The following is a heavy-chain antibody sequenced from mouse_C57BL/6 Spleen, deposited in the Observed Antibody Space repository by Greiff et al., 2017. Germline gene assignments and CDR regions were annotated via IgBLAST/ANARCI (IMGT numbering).Heavy chain of an antibody. CDR2: ISYDGSN. CDR3: ARDSYYYGSSNVYFDY. J-gene: IGHJ2*01. Sequence: VQLKESGPGLVKPSQSLSLTCSVTGYSITSGYYWNWIRQFPGNKLERMGYISYDGSNNYNPSLKNPISLTRDTSKNQFFLKLHSVTTEDTATYYCARDSYYYGSSNVYFDYWGQGTALTVSS. D-gene: IGHD1-1*01. CDR1: GYSITSGYY. V-gene: IGHV3-6*01.